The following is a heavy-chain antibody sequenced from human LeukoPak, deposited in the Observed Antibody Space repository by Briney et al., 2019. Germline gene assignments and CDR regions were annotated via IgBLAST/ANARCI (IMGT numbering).Heavy chain of an antibody. V-gene: IGHV4-39*01. Sequence: SETLSLTCTVSGGSVSSSTYYRGWLREPPGKGLEWIGSISYSGTNYNNPSLKSRVSISIDTSKNQFSVKLTSVSAADTAMYYCASLGTLRSWGQGTLVTVSS. D-gene: IGHD7-27*01. CDR3: ASLGTLRS. CDR1: GGSVSSSTYY. CDR2: ISYSGTN. J-gene: IGHJ5*02.